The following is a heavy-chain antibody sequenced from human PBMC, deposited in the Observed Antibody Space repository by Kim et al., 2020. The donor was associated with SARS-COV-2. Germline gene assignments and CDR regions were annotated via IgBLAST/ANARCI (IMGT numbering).Heavy chain of an antibody. J-gene: IGHJ4*02. CDR1: GGSISSGGYY. CDR3: ARSVDTAMVC. D-gene: IGHD5-18*01. CDR2: IYYSGST. V-gene: IGHV4-31*03. Sequence: SETLSLTCTVSGGSISSGGYYWSWIRQHPGKGLEWIGYIYYSGSTYYNPSLKSRFTISVDTSKNQFSLKLSSVTAADTAVYYCARSVDTAMVCWGQGTLVTASS.